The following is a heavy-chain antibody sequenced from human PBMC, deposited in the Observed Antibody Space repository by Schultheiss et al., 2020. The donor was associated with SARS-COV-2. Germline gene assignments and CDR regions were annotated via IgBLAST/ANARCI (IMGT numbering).Heavy chain of an antibody. D-gene: IGHD3-3*01. J-gene: IGHJ2*01. CDR1: GYTFTGYY. CDR3: ARDRYDFWSGYVSYWYFDL. Sequence: SVKVSCKASGYTFTGYYMHWVRQAPGQGLEWMGGIIPIFGTANYAQKFQGRVTITADESTSTAYMELSSLRSEDTAVYYCARDRYDFWSGYVSYWYFDLWGRGTLVTVSS. CDR2: IIPIFGTA. V-gene: IGHV1-69*13.